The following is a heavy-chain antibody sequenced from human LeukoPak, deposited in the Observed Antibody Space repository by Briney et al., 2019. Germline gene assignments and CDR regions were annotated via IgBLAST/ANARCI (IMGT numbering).Heavy chain of an antibody. V-gene: IGHV4-61*02. Sequence: SQTLSLTCTVSGGSISSGSYYWSWIRPPAGKGLEWIGRLYTSGSTNYNPSLKSRVTISVDTSKNQFSLKLSSVTAADTAVYYCARDTYDFWSGYSKNWFDPWGQGTLVTVSS. D-gene: IGHD3-3*01. J-gene: IGHJ5*02. CDR2: LYTSGST. CDR1: GGSISSGSYY. CDR3: ARDTYDFWSGYSKNWFDP.